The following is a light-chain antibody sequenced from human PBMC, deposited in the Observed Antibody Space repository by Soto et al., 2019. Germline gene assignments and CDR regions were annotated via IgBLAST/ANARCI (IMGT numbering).Light chain of an antibody. V-gene: IGLV2-14*01. CDR3: SSYTTSVTLV. CDR1: SSDVGGYNY. Sequence: SALTQPASVSGSPGQSITISCTGTSSDVGGYNYVSWYQQHPGKAPKLMIYEVTNRPSGVSNRFSGSKSGNTASLTISGLQAEDEADYYCSSYTTSVTLVFGGGTKLTVL. CDR2: EVT. J-gene: IGLJ2*01.